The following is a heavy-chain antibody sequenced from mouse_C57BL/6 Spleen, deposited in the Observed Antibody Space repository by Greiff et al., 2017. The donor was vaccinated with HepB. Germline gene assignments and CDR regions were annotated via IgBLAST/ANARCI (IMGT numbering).Heavy chain of an antibody. J-gene: IGHJ2*01. V-gene: IGHV1-64*01. D-gene: IGHD4-1*02. CDR1: GYTFTSYW. Sequence: QVQLQQPGAELVKPGASVKLSCKASGYTFTSYWMHWVKQRPGQGLEWIGMIHPNSGSTNYNEKFKSKATLTVDKSSSTAYMQLSSLTSEDSAVYYCARESLQLGRRYFDYWGQGTTLTVSS. CDR2: IHPNSGST. CDR3: ARESLQLGRRYFDY.